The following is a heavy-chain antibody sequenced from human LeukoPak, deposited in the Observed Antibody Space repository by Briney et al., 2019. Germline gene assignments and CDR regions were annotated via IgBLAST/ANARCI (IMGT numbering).Heavy chain of an antibody. D-gene: IGHD6-19*01. Sequence: SGTLSLTCTVSGGSISSYYWSWIRQPPGKGLEWIGYISYSGSTNYNPSHKSRVTISIDTSKNQFSLKLNSVTAADTAVYFCARDAYTSAFRFVDYWGPGILVTVSS. V-gene: IGHV4-59*01. CDR3: ARDAYTSAFRFVDY. CDR2: ISYSGST. J-gene: IGHJ4*02. CDR1: GGSISSYY.